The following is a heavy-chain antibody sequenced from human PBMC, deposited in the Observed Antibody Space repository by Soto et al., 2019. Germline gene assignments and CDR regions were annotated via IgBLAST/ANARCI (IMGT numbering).Heavy chain of an antibody. Sequence: EVQLVETGGGLILPGGSLRLSCAVSGFTVSTNYMSWVRQAPGKGLEWVSVIYYDDGSTYYADSVKGRFSISRDSSRNTLYLQMNSLRAEDTAVYYCASGQQVILRYYYGLDVWGQGTTVTVSS. CDR1: GFTVSTNY. CDR3: ASGQQVILRYYYGLDV. V-gene: IGHV3-53*02. D-gene: IGHD6-13*01. CDR2: IYYDDGST. J-gene: IGHJ6*02.